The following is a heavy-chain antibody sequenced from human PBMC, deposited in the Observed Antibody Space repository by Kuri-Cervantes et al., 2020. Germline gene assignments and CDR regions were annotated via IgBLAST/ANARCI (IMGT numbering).Heavy chain of an antibody. J-gene: IGHJ4*02. Sequence: GGSLRLSCAASGFTFSNAWMSWVRQAPGKGLEWVSGISWNSGSIGYADSVKGRFTISRVNAKNSLYLQMNSLRAEDTALYYCAKDSFYDSSSFDYWGQGTLVPSPQ. CDR1: GFTFSNAW. V-gene: IGHV3-9*01. CDR2: ISWNSGSI. D-gene: IGHD6-13*01. CDR3: AKDSFYDSSSFDY.